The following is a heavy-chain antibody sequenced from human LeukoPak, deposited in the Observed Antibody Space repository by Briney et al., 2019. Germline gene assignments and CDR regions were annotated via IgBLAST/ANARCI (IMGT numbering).Heavy chain of an antibody. J-gene: IGHJ4*02. V-gene: IGHV3-21*01. D-gene: IGHD5-24*01. CDR1: GFTFSSYA. CDR2: ISSSSLYI. CDR3: AREGDGYNSPIDY. Sequence: GGSLRLSCAASGFTFSSYAMSWVRQAPGKGLEWVSSISSSSLYIYYADSVKGRFTISRDNAKNSLFLQMNSLRAEDTAVYYCAREGDGYNSPIDYWGQGTLVTVSS.